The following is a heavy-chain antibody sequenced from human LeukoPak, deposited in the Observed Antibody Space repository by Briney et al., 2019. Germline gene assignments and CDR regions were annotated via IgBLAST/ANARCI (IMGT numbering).Heavy chain of an antibody. D-gene: IGHD5-24*01. CDR1: RLTFSNYW. V-gene: IGHV3-7*01. Sequence: GGSLRLSCVASRLTFSNYWMTWVRQAPGKGLERVANIKKDGGEEYYMESVKGRFTISRDNAKNSLYLQMNSLTVEDTAVYYCARDMGWQQFDQWGQGTLVTVSS. CDR2: IKKDGGEE. CDR3: ARDMGWQQFDQ. J-gene: IGHJ4*02.